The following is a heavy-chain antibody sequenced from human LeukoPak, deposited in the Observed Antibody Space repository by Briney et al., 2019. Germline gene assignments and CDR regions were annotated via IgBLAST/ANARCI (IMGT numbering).Heavy chain of an antibody. V-gene: IGHV3-9*01. Sequence: PGGSLRLSCAASGFTFDDYAMHWVRQAPGKGLEWVSGISWNSGSIGYADSVKGRFTISRDNAKNSLYLQMNSLRAEDTALYYCAKSGYCTNGVCYHFDYWGQGTLVTVSS. J-gene: IGHJ4*02. CDR2: ISWNSGSI. CDR1: GFTFDDYA. D-gene: IGHD2-8*01. CDR3: AKSGYCTNGVCYHFDY.